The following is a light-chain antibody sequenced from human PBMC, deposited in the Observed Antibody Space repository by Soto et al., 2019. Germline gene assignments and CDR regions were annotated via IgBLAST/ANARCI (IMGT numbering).Light chain of an antibody. CDR3: QHYGAAPIT. CDR1: QSVGGN. CDR2: GAS. J-gene: IGKJ5*01. Sequence: DIVLTQAPGSLSLSPGDRATLSCRASQSVGGNVAWYQQIPGQPPKLLIFGASSRATGIADKFSGSGSGTDFTLTISRLEPADFALYYCQHYGAAPITFGQGTRLEIK. V-gene: IGKV3-20*01.